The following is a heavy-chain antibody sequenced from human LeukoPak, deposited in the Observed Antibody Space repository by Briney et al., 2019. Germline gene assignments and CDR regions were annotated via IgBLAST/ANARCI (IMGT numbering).Heavy chain of an antibody. Sequence: ASVKVSCKASGYTFTSYYMHWVRQAPGQGLEWMGIINPSGGSTSYAQKFQGRVTMTRDMSTSTVYMELSSLRSEDTAVYYCARGHRRSSSPFYYYYCYMDVWGKGTTVTVSS. CDR3: ARGHRRSSSPFYYYYCYMDV. J-gene: IGHJ6*03. D-gene: IGHD6-6*01. V-gene: IGHV1-46*01. CDR1: GYTFTSYY. CDR2: INPSGGST.